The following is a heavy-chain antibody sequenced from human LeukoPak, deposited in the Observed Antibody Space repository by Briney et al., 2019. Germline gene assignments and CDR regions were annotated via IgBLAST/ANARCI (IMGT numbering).Heavy chain of an antibody. V-gene: IGHV4-38-2*02. J-gene: IGHJ4*02. D-gene: IGHD2-15*01. Sequence: SETLSLTCIVSGYSISSGYYWGWIRQPPGKGLEWIGSIYYSGSTYYSPSLKSRVTISVDTSKNQFSLKLSSVTAADTAVYYCARHKTLSFFDYWGQGTLVTVSS. CDR1: GYSISSGYY. CDR3: ARHKTLSFFDY. CDR2: IYYSGST.